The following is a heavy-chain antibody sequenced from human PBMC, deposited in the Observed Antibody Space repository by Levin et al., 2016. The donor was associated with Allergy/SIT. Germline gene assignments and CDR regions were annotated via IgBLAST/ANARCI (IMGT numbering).Heavy chain of an antibody. J-gene: IGHJ4*02. CDR1: GFTFSSYA. CDR3: AKGGIVATILYY. V-gene: IGHV3-23*01. CDR2: ISGSGGST. D-gene: IGHD5-12*01. Sequence: GESLKISCAASGFTFSSYAMSWVRQAPGKGLEWVSAISGSGGSTYYADSVKGRFTISRDNSKNTLYLQMNSLRAEDTAVYYCAKGGIVATILYYWGQGTLVTVSS.